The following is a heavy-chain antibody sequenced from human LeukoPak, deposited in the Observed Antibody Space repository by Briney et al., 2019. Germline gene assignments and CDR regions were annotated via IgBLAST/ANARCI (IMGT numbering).Heavy chain of an antibody. CDR3: ARDVAYGGIDY. CDR1: GGSISSSSYY. J-gene: IGHJ4*02. Sequence: SETLSLTCTVSGGSISSSSYYWGWIRQPPGQGLEWIGSIYYSGSTYYNPSLKSRVTISIDTSKNQFSLKLSSVTAADTAVYYCARDVAYGGIDYWGQGTLVTVSS. V-gene: IGHV4-39*07. CDR2: IYYSGST. D-gene: IGHD4-23*01.